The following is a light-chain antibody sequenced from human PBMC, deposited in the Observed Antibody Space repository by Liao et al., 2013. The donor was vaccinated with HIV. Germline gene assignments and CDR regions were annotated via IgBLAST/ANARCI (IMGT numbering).Light chain of an antibody. J-gene: IGLJ2*01. V-gene: IGLV3-1*01. Sequence: SYEXTQPPSVSVSPGQTASITCSGDKLGNKYTCWYQQKPGQSPVLVIHQDTKRPSGIPERFSGSNSGNTATLTISGTQPMDEADYYCQAWDNSTYVVFGGGTKLTVL. CDR1: KLGNKY. CDR2: QDT. CDR3: QAWDNSTYVV.